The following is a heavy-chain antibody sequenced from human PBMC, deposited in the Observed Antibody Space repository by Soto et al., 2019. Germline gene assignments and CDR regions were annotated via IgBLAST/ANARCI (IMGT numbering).Heavy chain of an antibody. CDR2: MNPCNNKH. V-gene: IGHV1-18*01. CDR1: GYSFTDYD. Sequence: GASVKVSCKASGYSFTDYDIHWVRQAAGLGLEWMGWMNPCNNKHVYTQKFRGRVTMTTDTSTSTAYMELRSLRSDDTAVYYCARNIKIAAAVGPYNWFDPWGQGTLVTVSS. J-gene: IGHJ5*02. D-gene: IGHD6-13*01. CDR3: ARNIKIAAAVGPYNWFDP.